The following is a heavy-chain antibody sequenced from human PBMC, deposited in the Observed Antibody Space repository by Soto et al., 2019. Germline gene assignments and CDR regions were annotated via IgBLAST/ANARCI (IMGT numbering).Heavy chain of an antibody. J-gene: IGHJ4*02. CDR2: ILNTGGTV. D-gene: IGHD3-22*01. V-gene: IGHV3-48*01. CDR1: GLIFSDYS. Sequence: EVQLVESGGGLVQPGGSLRLSCVGSGLIFSDYSMNWVRQAPGRGLEWVSYILNTGGTVYYADSVKGRFTVSRDNAKNSLFLQMDSLRTEDTAVYYCTGGGVSSGPDYWGQGALVTVSS. CDR3: TGGGVSSGPDY.